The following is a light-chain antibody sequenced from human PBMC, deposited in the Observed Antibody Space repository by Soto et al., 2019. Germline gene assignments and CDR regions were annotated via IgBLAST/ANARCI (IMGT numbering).Light chain of an antibody. J-gene: IGKJ1*01. CDR3: QQYGSSPGT. CDR1: QSVRSSN. Sequence: EIVLTQSPGTLSLSPGERATLSCRASQSVRSSNLAWYQRKPGQAPRLLIYGASSRATGIPDRFSGSGSGTDFTLTISRLEPEDFAVYYCQQYGSSPGTFGQGPKVDIK. V-gene: IGKV3-20*01. CDR2: GAS.